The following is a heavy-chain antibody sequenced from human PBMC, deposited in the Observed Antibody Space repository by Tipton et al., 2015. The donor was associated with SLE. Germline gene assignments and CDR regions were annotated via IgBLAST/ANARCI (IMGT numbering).Heavy chain of an antibody. CDR3: ARAPEYYDFWSGAFDI. J-gene: IGHJ3*02. D-gene: IGHD3-3*01. CDR1: GFTLRNYA. Sequence: SLRLSCKASGFTLRNYALHWVRQAPGTGLEWVAVISSDGSDKYYADSVKGRFTISRDNSKNTLFLQMNSLRVEDTAVYYCARAPEYYDFWSGAFDIWGQGTMVTVST. V-gene: IGHV3-30*04. CDR2: ISSDGSDK.